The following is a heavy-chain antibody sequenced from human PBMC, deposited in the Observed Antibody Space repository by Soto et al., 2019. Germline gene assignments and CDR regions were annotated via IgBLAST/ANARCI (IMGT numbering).Heavy chain of an antibody. Sequence: KPSETLSLTCTVSGGSISGYYWSWIRQPPGKGLEWIGNVYYSGGAKYNPSVKRRVSISVDTSKTQFSLNLSSVTAADTAVYYCTRDGDGRMTTNPYYYYGIDVWGPGITVTVSS. CDR2: VYYSGGA. D-gene: IGHD2-21*02. CDR1: GGSISGYY. V-gene: IGHV4-59*01. J-gene: IGHJ6*02. CDR3: TRDGDGRMTTNPYYYYGIDV.